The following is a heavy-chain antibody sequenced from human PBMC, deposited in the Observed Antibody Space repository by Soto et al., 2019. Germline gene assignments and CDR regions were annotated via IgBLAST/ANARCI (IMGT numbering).Heavy chain of an antibody. CDR1: GGTFSSXA. J-gene: IGHJ4*02. V-gene: IGHV1-69*01. CDR3: ASSRRRGXXGATSFDY. CDR2: IIPIFGTA. D-gene: IGHD1-26*01. Sequence: QVQLVQSGAEVKKPGSSVKVSCKASGGTFSSXAXXWVRQAXXQGLEWMGGIIPIFGTANYAQKFQGRVTITADESTSTAYMELSSLRSEDTAVYYCASSRRRGXXGATSFDYWGQGTLVTVSS.